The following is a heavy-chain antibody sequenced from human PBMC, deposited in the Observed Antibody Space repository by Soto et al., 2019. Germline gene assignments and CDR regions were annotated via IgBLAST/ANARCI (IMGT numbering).Heavy chain of an antibody. CDR3: GRYPNRYNWFDP. CDR2: ISGSGVST. J-gene: IGHJ5*02. V-gene: IGHV3-23*01. Sequence: GGSLRLSCAASGFTFSSYAMSWVRQAPGKGLEWVSAISGSGVSTYYADSVKGRFTISRDNYKNTLYLQMNSLTAEDTAVYYCGRYPNRYNWFDPWGQGTLVTVSS. D-gene: IGHD3-16*02. CDR1: GFTFSSYA.